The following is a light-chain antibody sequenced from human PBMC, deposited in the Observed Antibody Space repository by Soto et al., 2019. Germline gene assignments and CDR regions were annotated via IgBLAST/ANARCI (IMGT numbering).Light chain of an antibody. J-gene: IGKJ1*01. CDR1: QSVSSTF. CDR2: GAS. Sequence: IVLTQSPGTLPLTPGERATLSCRASQSVSSTFLAWYQQKPGQAPKVLIYGASTRATGIPDRFSGSGSGTDFTLTISRLEPEDFAMYYCQQYESSRTFGQGTKVEMK. CDR3: QQYESSRT. V-gene: IGKV3-20*01.